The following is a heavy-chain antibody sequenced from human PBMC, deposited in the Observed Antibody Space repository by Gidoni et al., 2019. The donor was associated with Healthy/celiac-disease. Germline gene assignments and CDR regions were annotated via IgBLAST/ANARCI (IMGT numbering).Heavy chain of an antibody. CDR1: GYSFTSYW. J-gene: IGHJ5*02. V-gene: IGHV5-10-1*01. CDR2: IDPSDSYT. D-gene: IGHD6-19*01. Sequence: EVQLVQSGAEVKKPGESLRISCKGSGYSFTSYWIRWVRQMPGKGREWMGRIDPSDSYTNYSPSFQGHVTISADKSISTAYLQWSSLKASDTAMYYCARHRHSSGWYGWFDPWGQGTLVTVSS. CDR3: ARHRHSSGWYGWFDP.